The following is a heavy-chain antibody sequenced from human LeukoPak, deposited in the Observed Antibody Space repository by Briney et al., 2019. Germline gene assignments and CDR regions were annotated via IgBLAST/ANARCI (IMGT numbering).Heavy chain of an antibody. CDR1: GFTFSSYS. CDR3: ARDQFGLGGYYYGMDV. D-gene: IGHD3-10*01. Sequence: GGSLRLSCSASGFTFSSYSMNWVRQAPGKGLEWVSSISSSSSYIYYADSVKGRFTISRDNAKNSLYLQMNSLRAEDTAVYYCARDQFGLGGYYYGMDVWAQGTTVTVSS. J-gene: IGHJ6*02. CDR2: ISSSSSYI. V-gene: IGHV3-21*01.